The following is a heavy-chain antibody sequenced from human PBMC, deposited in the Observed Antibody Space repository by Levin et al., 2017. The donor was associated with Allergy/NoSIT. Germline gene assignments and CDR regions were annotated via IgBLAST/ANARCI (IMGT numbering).Heavy chain of an antibody. J-gene: IGHJ4*02. CDR1: GYTFTNYG. CDR3: ARSMAYRAIDY. CDR2: INVGAGDT. V-gene: IGHV1-3*01. D-gene: IGHD5-24*01. Sequence: ASVKVSCKASGYTFTNYGIHWMRQAPGQGLEWMAWINVGAGDTKSSQKFQGRLTISRDTSASTAYMDLFSLTSEDTAMYYCARSMAYRAIDYWGQGTLVTVSS.